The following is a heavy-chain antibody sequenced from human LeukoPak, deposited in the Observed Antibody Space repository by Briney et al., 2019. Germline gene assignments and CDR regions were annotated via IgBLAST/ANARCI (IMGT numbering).Heavy chain of an antibody. CDR2: IKSKAAGGTT. Sequence: GGSLRLSCAASGFTFSSVWVSWVRQAPGKGLEWVGRIKSKAAGGTTDYAAPVKGRFTISRDDSKNTLYLQMNSLKTEDTAIYYCTTGPDPTFDYWGRGTLVTVSS. J-gene: IGHJ4*02. V-gene: IGHV3-15*01. CDR1: GFTFSSVW. CDR3: TTGPDPTFDY.